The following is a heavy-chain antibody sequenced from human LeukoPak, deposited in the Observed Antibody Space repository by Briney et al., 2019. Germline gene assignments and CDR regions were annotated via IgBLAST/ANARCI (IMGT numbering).Heavy chain of an antibody. D-gene: IGHD3-10*01. CDR1: GFTFDDYA. CDR2: ISWNSGSI. Sequence: GGSLRLSCAASGFTFDDYAMHWVRQAPGKGLEWVSGISWNSGSIGYADSVKGRFTISRDNARNSLYLQMNSLRAEDTALYYCAKDIDGSGSYGYWGQGTLVTVSS. V-gene: IGHV3-9*01. J-gene: IGHJ4*02. CDR3: AKDIDGSGSYGY.